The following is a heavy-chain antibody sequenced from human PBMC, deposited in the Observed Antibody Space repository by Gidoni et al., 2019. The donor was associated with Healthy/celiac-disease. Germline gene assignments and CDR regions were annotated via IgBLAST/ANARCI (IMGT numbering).Heavy chain of an antibody. CDR2: ISYDGSNK. CDR1: GFTFSRYG. Sequence: VQLVESGGGVVQPGRSLRLSCAASGFTFSRYGMHWVRQAPGKGLEWVAVISYDGSNKYYADSVKGRFTISRDNSKNTLYLQMNSLRAEDTAVYYCAKRSGSYSYKAAFDIWGQGTMVTVSS. CDR3: AKRSGSYSYKAAFDI. J-gene: IGHJ3*02. V-gene: IGHV3-30*18. D-gene: IGHD1-26*01.